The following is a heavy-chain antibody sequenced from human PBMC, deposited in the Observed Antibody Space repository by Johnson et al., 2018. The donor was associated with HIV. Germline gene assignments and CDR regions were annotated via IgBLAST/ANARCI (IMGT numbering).Heavy chain of an antibody. CDR2: ISYDGSSK. D-gene: IGHD3-10*01. J-gene: IGHJ3*02. Sequence: VQLVESGGGVVQPGRSLRLACAASAFTFSNYAMHWVRQAPGKGLEWVAVISYDGSSKYYAESLKGRISISRDNSRNMIYLQMNSLRAEDTAVYYCARDDRELVTRGAFDIWGQGTAVTVSS. CDR1: AFTFSNYA. V-gene: IGHV3-30*14. CDR3: ARDDRELVTRGAFDI.